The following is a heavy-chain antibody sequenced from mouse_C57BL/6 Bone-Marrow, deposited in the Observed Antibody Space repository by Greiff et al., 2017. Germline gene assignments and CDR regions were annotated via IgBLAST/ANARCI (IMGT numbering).Heavy chain of an antibody. J-gene: IGHJ2*01. D-gene: IGHD2-3*01. Sequence: QVQLQQSGAELARPGASVKLSCKASGYTFTSYGISWVKQRTGQGLEWIGEIYPRRGNTYYNEKFKGKATLTADKSSSTAYMELRSLTSEDSAVYFCARSGWFFDYWGQGTTLTVSS. CDR1: GYTFTSYG. CDR3: ARSGWFFDY. CDR2: IYPRRGNT. V-gene: IGHV1-81*01.